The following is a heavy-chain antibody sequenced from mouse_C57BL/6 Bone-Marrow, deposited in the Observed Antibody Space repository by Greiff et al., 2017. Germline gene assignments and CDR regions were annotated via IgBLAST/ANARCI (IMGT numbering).Heavy chain of an antibody. D-gene: IGHD1-1*01. J-gene: IGHJ3*01. V-gene: IGHV5-6*01. Sequence: EVQLVESGGDLVKPGGSLKLSCAASGFTFSSYGMSWVRQTPDKRLEWVATISSGGSYTYYPDSVKGRFTISRDNAKNTLYLQMSSLKSEDTAMYYCARHGLLITTVPFACWGQGTLVTVSA. CDR2: ISSGGSYT. CDR1: GFTFSSYG. CDR3: ARHGLLITTVPFAC.